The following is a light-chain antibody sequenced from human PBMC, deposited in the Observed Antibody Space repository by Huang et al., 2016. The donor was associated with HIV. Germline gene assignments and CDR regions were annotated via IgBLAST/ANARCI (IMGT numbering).Light chain of an antibody. V-gene: IGKV3-15*01. J-gene: IGKJ3*01. Sequence: EIVMTQSPGTLSVSPGERATLPCRASQSVRSNLAWYQQKPGQAPRLLIYDASTRATGDPARFSGSGSGTQFTLSISSLQSEDFAVYYCQQYDNWPPFTFGPGTKVDIK. CDR1: QSVRSN. CDR2: DAS. CDR3: QQYDNWPPFT.